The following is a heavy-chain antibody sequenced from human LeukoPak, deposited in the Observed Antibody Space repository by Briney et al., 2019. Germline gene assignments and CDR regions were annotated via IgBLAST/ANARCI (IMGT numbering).Heavy chain of an antibody. V-gene: IGHV1-18*01. D-gene: IGHD3-3*01. CDR3: ARAQPQVTIFGVVIHGWFDP. Sequence: ASVKVSCKASGYTFTSYGISWVRQAPGQGLEWMGWISAHNGNTNYAQKLQGRVTMTTDTSTSTAYMELRSLRSDDTAVYYCARAQPQVTIFGVVIHGWFDPWGQGTLVTVSS. CDR2: ISAHNGNT. J-gene: IGHJ5*02. CDR1: GYTFTSYG.